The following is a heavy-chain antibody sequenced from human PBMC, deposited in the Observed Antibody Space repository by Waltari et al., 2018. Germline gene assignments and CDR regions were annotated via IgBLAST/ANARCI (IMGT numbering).Heavy chain of an antibody. J-gene: IGHJ6*02. CDR2: SIPIFGTA. V-gene: IGHV1-69*01. Sequence: QVQLVQSGAEVKKPGSSVKVSCKASGGTFSSYAISWVRQAPGQGLEWMGGSIPIFGTANYAQKCQGRVTITADESTSPAYMGLGSLRSEDTAVYYCARVGPHGGYSYGLGMDVWGQGTTVTVSS. CDR3: ARVGPHGGYSYGLGMDV. D-gene: IGHD5-18*01. CDR1: GGTFSSYA.